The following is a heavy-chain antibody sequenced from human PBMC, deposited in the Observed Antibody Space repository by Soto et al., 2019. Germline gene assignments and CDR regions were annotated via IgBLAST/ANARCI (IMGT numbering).Heavy chain of an antibody. CDR3: ARDLLAVGGSRYGLDV. J-gene: IGHJ6*02. D-gene: IGHD3-3*01. CDR1: GYIFTSHG. CDR2: ISTNNGKT. V-gene: IGHV1-18*01. Sequence: ASVKVSCKASGYIFTSHGINWVRQAPGQGLEWMGWISTNNGKTNYEQTRQGRVTMTTDTSTNTVHMELRSLRSDDTAVYYCARDLLAVGGSRYGLDVWGQGTTVTVSS.